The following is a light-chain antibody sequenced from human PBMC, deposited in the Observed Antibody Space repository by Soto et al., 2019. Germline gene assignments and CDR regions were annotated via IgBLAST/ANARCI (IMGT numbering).Light chain of an antibody. CDR1: QSLSNTY. CDR3: HQDFDLPLT. Sequence: EIVMTQSPVTLSLSPGDRATLSCRASQSLSNTYISWYQQKPGQAPRLLIYGASTRATGIPARFSGSGSGTDXTXTXSSXXXXDFALYYCHQDFDLPLTFGGGTKVEIK. CDR2: GAS. V-gene: IGKV3D-7*01. J-gene: IGKJ4*01.